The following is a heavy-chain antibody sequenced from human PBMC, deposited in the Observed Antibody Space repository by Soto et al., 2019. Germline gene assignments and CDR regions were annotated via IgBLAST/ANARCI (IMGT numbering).Heavy chain of an antibody. V-gene: IGHV3-7*01. CDR1: EFTFGAYW. CDR3: AREGEPYAGGCRKCGAYDY. Sequence: EVQLVESGGGLVQPGGSLRLSCAASEFTFGAYWMSWVRQAPGKGLEWVANIKEDGSKTYYMDSVKGRFTISRDNAKNSLFLQMNSLRAEDTAVYHCAREGEPYAGGCRKCGAYDYWGQGTLVTVSS. J-gene: IGHJ4*02. CDR2: IKEDGSKT. D-gene: IGHD6-19*01.